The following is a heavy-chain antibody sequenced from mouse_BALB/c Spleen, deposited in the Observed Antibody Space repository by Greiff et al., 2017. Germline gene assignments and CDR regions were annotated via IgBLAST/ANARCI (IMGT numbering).Heavy chain of an antibody. V-gene: IGHV1-15*01. CDR3: TREY. J-gene: IGHJ4*01. Sequence: QVQLQQSGAELVRPGASVTLSCKASGYTFTDYEMHWVKQTPVHGLEWIGAIDPETGGTAYNQKFKGKATLTADKSSSTDYMELRSVTSEDSAVYYCTREYWGQGTSVTVSS. CDR1: GYTFTDYE. CDR2: IDPETGGT.